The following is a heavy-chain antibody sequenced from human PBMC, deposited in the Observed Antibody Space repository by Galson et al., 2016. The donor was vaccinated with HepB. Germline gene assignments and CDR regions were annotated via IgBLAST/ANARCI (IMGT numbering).Heavy chain of an antibody. J-gene: IGHJ6*04. CDR3: ARGKSLLTMPWNYGLDV. V-gene: IGHV3-13*01. CDR1: GFTFSIHD. Sequence: SLRLSCSASGFTFSIHDMHWVRQAPGKGLEWVSAIETAGDTYYPDSVKGRFTISRENATNSLYLQMNSLRAGDTAVYYCARGKSLLTMPWNYGLDVWGKGTTVSVSS. CDR2: IETAGDT. D-gene: IGHD4/OR15-4a*01.